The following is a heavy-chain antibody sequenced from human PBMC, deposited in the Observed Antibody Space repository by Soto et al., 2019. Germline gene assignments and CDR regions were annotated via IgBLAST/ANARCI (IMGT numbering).Heavy chain of an antibody. J-gene: IGHJ6*02. CDR3: ARDSGTDYYYYGMDV. D-gene: IGHD1-1*01. Sequence: GGSLRLSCASSGFTFSSYSMNWVRQAPGKGLEWVSSISSSSSYIYYADSVKGRFTISRDNAKNSLYLQMNSLRAEDTAVYYCARDSGTDYYYYGMDVWGQGTTVTVSS. V-gene: IGHV3-21*01. CDR1: GFTFSSYS. CDR2: ISSSSSYI.